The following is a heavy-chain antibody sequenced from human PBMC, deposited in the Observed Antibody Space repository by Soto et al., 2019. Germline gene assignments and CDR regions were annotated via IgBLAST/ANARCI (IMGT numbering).Heavy chain of an antibody. D-gene: IGHD3-10*01. Sequence: SETLSLTCAVYGGSFSGYYWSWIRQPPGKGLEWIGEINHSGSTNYNPSLKSRVTISVDTSKNQFSLKLSSVTAADTAVYYCARGHGITMVRGVITHFYYSYGLDVWGQGTTVT. CDR3: ARGHGITMVRGVITHFYYSYGLDV. CDR2: INHSGST. V-gene: IGHV4-34*01. J-gene: IGHJ6*02. CDR1: GGSFSGYY.